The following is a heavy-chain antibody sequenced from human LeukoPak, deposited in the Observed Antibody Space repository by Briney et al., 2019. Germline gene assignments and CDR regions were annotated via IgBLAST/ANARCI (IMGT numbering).Heavy chain of an antibody. Sequence: ASVKVSCKASGYTFTSYDINWVRQATGQGLEWMGWMNPNSGNTGYAQKFQGRVTMTGNTSISTAYMELSSLRSEDTAVYYCARGDTPLRITMVRGVIIDYYYGMDVWGQGTTVTVSS. D-gene: IGHD3-10*01. CDR2: MNPNSGNT. J-gene: IGHJ6*02. V-gene: IGHV1-8*01. CDR3: ARGDTPLRITMVRGVIIDYYYGMDV. CDR1: GYTFTSYD.